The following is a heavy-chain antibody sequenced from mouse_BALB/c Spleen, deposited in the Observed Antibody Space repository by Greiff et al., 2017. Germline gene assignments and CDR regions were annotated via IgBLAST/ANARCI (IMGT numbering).Heavy chain of an antibody. J-gene: IGHJ4*01. CDR3: ARDFITTVVADAMDY. V-gene: IGHV1-9*01. CDR2: ILPGSGST. D-gene: IGHD1-1*01. Sequence: VQGVESGAELMKPGASVKISCKATGYTFSSYWIEWVKQRPGHGLEWIGEILPGSGSTNYNEKFKGKATFTADTSSNTAYMQLSSLTSEDSAVYYCARDFITTVVADAMDYWGQGTSVTVSS. CDR1: GYTFSSYW.